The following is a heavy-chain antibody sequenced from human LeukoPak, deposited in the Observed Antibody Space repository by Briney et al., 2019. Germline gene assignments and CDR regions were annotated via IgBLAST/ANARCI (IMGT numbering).Heavy chain of an antibody. CDR2: ISYDGSNK. Sequence: GRSLRLSCAASGFTFSSYAMHWVRPAPGKGLEWVAVISYDGSNKYYADSVKGRFTISRDNSKNTLYLQMNSLRAEDTAVYYCARGDHLQQLTRVYYYGMDVWGQGTTVTVSS. CDR3: ARGDHLQQLTRVYYYGMDV. CDR1: GFTFSSYA. D-gene: IGHD6-13*01. J-gene: IGHJ6*02. V-gene: IGHV3-30-3*01.